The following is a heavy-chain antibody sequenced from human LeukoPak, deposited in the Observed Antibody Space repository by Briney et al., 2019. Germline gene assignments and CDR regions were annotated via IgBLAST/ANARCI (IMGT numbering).Heavy chain of an antibody. J-gene: IGHJ6*03. V-gene: IGHV3-23*01. CDR3: ATGGNANLGYYYYYYYMDV. CDR1: GFTFSSYA. D-gene: IGHD4-23*01. CDR2: ISGSGGST. Sequence: GGSLRLSCAASGFTFSSYAMSWVRQAPGKGLEWVSGISGSGGSTYYADSVKGRFTISRDNAKNSLYLQMNSLRAEDTAVYYCATGGNANLGYYYYYYYMDVWGKGTTVTISS.